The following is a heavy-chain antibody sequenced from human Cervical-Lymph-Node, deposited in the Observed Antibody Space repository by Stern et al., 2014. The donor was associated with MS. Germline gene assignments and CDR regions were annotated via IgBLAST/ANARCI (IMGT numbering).Heavy chain of an antibody. D-gene: IGHD4-11*01. CDR3: ARGHDYGNYVGDY. Sequence: VQLGESGAEVKKPGASVKVSCKASGYTFTTYDINWVRQTTGQGLEWMGWMNPNRGNTGYAQKFQGRVTMTRNTSISTAYMELSSLRSEDTAVYYCARGHDYGNYVGDYWGQGTLVTVSS. V-gene: IGHV1-8*01. J-gene: IGHJ4*02. CDR1: GYTFTTYD. CDR2: MNPNRGNT.